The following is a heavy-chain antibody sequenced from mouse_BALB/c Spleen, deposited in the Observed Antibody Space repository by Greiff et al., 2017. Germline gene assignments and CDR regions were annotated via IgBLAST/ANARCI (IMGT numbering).Heavy chain of an antibody. Sequence: VQGVESGPGLVAPSQSLSITCTVSGFSLTSYGVHWVRQPPGKGLEWLGVIWAGGSTNYNSALMSRLSISKDNSKSQVFLKMNSLQTDDTAMYYCARGYLMDYWGQGTSVTVSS. D-gene: IGHD1-1*01. V-gene: IGHV2-9*02. CDR2: IWAGGST. J-gene: IGHJ4*01. CDR1: GFSLTSYG. CDR3: ARGYLMDY.